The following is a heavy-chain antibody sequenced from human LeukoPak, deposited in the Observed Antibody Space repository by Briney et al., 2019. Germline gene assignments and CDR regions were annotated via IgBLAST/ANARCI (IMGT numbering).Heavy chain of an antibody. CDR3: ARDDSSGYHPDDAFDI. D-gene: IGHD3-22*01. CDR1: GGSFSGYY. V-gene: IGHV4-34*01. J-gene: IGHJ3*02. CDR2: IYHSGST. Sequence: SETLSLTCAVYGGSFSGYYWSWIRQPPGKGLEWIGEIYHSGSTYYNPSLKSRVTISVDTSKNQFSLKLSSVTAADTAVYYCARDDSSGYHPDDAFDIWGQGTMVTVSS.